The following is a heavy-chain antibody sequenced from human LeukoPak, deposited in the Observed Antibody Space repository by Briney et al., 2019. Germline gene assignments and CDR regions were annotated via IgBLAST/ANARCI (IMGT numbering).Heavy chain of an antibody. V-gene: IGHV3-23*01. D-gene: IGHD6-13*01. J-gene: IGHJ5*02. CDR1: GFTLSTYA. CDR3: AKSPRSAADNWFDP. Sequence: PGGSLRLSCAASGFTLSTYAMNWVRQVPGKGLEWVSGISAGGGSTYYADSVKGRFTISRDNSKNTLYLQMNSLTVEDTAVYYCAKSPRSAADNWFDPWGQGTLVTVSS. CDR2: ISAGGGST.